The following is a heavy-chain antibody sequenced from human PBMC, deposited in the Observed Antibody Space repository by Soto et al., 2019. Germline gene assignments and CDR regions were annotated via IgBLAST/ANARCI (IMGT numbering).Heavy chain of an antibody. CDR1: GGSISSGNW. Sequence: PSETLSLTCAVSGGSISSGNWWSWVRQPPGKGLEWIGEIYHSGSTNYNPSLKSRVTISVDKSKNQFSLKLSSVTAADTAVYYCARDLEMATIQGHLYYYGMDVWGQGTTVTVSS. V-gene: IGHV4-4*02. J-gene: IGHJ6*02. D-gene: IGHD5-12*01. CDR3: ARDLEMATIQGHLYYYGMDV. CDR2: IYHSGST.